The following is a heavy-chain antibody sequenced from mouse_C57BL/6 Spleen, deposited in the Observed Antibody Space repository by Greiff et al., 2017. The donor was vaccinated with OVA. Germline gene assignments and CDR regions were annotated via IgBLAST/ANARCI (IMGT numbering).Heavy chain of an antibody. V-gene: IGHV1-53*01. CDR3: ARLRYGSGPFDY. Sequence: VQLQQPGTELVKPGASVKLSCKASGYTFTSYWMHWVKQRPGQGLEWIGNINPSNGGTNYNEKFKSKATLTVDKSSSTAYMQLSSLTSEDSAVYDCARLRYGSGPFDYWGQGTTLTVSS. CDR1: GYTFTSYW. CDR2: INPSNGGT. D-gene: IGHD1-1*01. J-gene: IGHJ2*01.